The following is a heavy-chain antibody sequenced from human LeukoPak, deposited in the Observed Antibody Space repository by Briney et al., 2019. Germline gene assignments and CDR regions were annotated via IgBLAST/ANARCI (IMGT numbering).Heavy chain of an antibody. J-gene: IGHJ4*02. V-gene: IGHV4-59*01. CDR2: IYNSGSI. Sequence: SDTLSLTCTVSGGSISAYYWSWIRQAPGKGLEWIGGIYNSGSINYNPSLRSRVTVSVDASKNQFSLNLRSVTAADTAVYYCAREGPRGDGYNLDSWGQGTLVTVSS. CDR1: GGSISAYY. D-gene: IGHD5-24*01. CDR3: AREGPRGDGYNLDS.